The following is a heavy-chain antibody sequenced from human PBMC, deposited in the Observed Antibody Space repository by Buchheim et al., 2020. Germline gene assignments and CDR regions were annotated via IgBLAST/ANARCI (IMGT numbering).Heavy chain of an antibody. J-gene: IGHJ4*02. D-gene: IGHD6-19*01. V-gene: IGHV4-59*02. CDR1: GDSVNSDH. CDR3: ARGAGWYAY. Sequence: QVQLQESGPGLVKPSETLSLTCTVSGDSVNSDHWSWLRQPPGEGLEWVGYVSYSGGTNYKPSLKSRVTISGDTSKKQFSLKLNSVTAADTAVYYCARGAGWYAYWGQGIL. CDR2: VSYSGGT.